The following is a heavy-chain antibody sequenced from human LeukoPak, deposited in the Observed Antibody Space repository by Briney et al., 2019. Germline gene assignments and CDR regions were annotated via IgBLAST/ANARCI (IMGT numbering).Heavy chain of an antibody. D-gene: IGHD6-13*01. CDR2: IGTAGDT. Sequence: GGSLRLSCAACGFTFSSYDMHWVRQATGKGLEWVSAIGTAGDTYYPGSVKGQFTISRENAKNSLCLQMNSLRAGDTAVYYCARWRAADDAFDIWGQGTMVTVSS. CDR1: GFTFSSYD. V-gene: IGHV3-13*03. CDR3: ARWRAADDAFDI. J-gene: IGHJ3*02.